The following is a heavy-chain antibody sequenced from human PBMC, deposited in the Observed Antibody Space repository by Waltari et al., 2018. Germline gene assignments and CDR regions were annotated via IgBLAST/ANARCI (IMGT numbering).Heavy chain of an antibody. V-gene: IGHV4-39*01. CDR2: IYYSGST. CDR1: GGSISSSSYY. Sequence: QLQLQESGPGLVKPSETLSLTCTVSGGSISSSSYYWGWIRQPPGKGLEWIGRIYYSGSTYYNPSLKSRVTISVDTSKNQFSLKLSSVTAADTAVYYCAKSITMVRGVVDYWGQGTLVTVSS. CDR3: AKSITMVRGVVDY. J-gene: IGHJ4*02. D-gene: IGHD3-10*01.